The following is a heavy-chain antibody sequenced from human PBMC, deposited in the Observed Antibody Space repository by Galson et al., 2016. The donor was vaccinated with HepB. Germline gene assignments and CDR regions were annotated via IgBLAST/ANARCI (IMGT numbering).Heavy chain of an antibody. CDR2: INHSGST. V-gene: IGHV4-34*01. CDR1: GGSFSGYY. D-gene: IGHD4-17*01. Sequence: ETLSLTCTVYGGSFSGYYWSWIRQPPGKGLEWIGEINHSGSTNYNPSLKSRVTISVDTSKNQFPLKLSSVTAADTAVYYCARGDNPDYGDYASAYYYMDVWGKGTTVTVSS. CDR3: ARGDNPDYGDYASAYYYMDV. J-gene: IGHJ6*03.